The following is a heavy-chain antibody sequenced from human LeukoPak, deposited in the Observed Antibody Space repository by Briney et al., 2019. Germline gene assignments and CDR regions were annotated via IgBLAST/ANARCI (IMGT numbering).Heavy chain of an antibody. Sequence: GASVKVSCKASGYTFTGYYMHWVRQAPGQGLEWMGWINPNSGGTNYAQKFQGRVTMTRDTSITTAYMELSRLTSDDTAVYYCARVDRLSGLGSYYMGVWGKGTTVTVSS. J-gene: IGHJ6*03. CDR2: INPNSGGT. D-gene: IGHD3-9*01. CDR3: ARVDRLSGLGSYYMGV. CDR1: GYTFTGYY. V-gene: IGHV1-2*02.